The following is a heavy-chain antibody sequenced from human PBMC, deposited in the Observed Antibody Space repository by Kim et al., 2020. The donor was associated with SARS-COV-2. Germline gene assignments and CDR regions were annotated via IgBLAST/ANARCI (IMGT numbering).Heavy chain of an antibody. Sequence: SLKSRVTISVDTSKNQFCLKLSSVTAADTAVYYCARGPTAGDQRGWFDPWGQGTLVTVSS. D-gene: IGHD4-17*01. CDR3: ARGPTAGDQRGWFDP. V-gene: IGHV4-34*01. J-gene: IGHJ5*02.